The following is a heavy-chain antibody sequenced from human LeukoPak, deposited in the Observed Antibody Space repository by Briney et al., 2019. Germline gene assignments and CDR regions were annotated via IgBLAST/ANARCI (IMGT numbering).Heavy chain of an antibody. Sequence: GGSLRLSCAASGFTFSSYWMHWVRQTPGKGLMWVSRINSDSSTIYSDSVQGGFTISRDNAKNMVYLQMNSLSADDTAISYCTRAITYFYGSVTYDWFDSWGQGTRVTVSS. J-gene: IGHJ5*01. CDR3: TRAITYFYGSVTYDWFDS. CDR1: GFTFSSYW. V-gene: IGHV3-74*01. D-gene: IGHD3-10*01. CDR2: INSDSST.